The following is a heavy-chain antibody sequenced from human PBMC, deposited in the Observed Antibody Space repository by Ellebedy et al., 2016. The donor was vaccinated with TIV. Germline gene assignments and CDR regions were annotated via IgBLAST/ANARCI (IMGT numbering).Heavy chain of an antibody. J-gene: IGHJ4*02. CDR1: GYSFTNYW. CDR2: IDPTDSYT. V-gene: IGHV5-10-1*01. Sequence: GESLKISCKGSGYSFTNYWISWVRQMPGKGLEWMGKIDPTDSYTNYSPSFQGHVTISADKSISTAYLQWSGLKASDTDMYYCTRRTSSGYDYWGQGTLVTVSS. D-gene: IGHD6-19*01. CDR3: TRRTSSGYDY.